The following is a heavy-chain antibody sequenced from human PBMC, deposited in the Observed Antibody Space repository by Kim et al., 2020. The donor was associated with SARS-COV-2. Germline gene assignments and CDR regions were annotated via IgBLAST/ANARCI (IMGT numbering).Heavy chain of an antibody. D-gene: IGHD3-3*01. V-gene: IGHV5-51*04. CDR3: ARRGVGYYGGAEFFYYCIDV. Sequence: GESLKISCKASGYYFSSYWIGWVRQKPGKGLEWMGIIYGGDSDTRYSPSFEGRVNISVDKPMSTAYLHWTSLKASDTAIYYCARRGVGYYGGAEFFYYCIDVWGQGTTVIVSS. CDR2: IYGGDSDT. CDR1: GYYFSSYW. J-gene: IGHJ6*02.